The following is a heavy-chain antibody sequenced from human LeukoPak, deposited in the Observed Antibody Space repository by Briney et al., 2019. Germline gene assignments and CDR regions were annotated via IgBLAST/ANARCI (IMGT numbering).Heavy chain of an antibody. J-gene: IGHJ4*02. CDR3: ARPNNGDYVHGFDY. Sequence: GGSLRLSCAASGFSVSSNYMTWVRQAPGKGLEWVSVPYTGGSTYYAGSVRGRFSISRDDSKNTLYLQMNTLRAEDTAVYYCARPNNGDYVHGFDYWGQGTLVTVSS. V-gene: IGHV3-66*04. CDR1: GFSVSSNY. CDR2: PYTGGST. D-gene: IGHD4-17*01.